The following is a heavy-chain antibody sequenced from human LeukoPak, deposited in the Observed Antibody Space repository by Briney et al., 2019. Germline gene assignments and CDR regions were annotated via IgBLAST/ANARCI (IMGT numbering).Heavy chain of an antibody. D-gene: IGHD3-22*01. V-gene: IGHV5-51*01. CDR1: AYSFTSYW. J-gene: IGHJ4*02. Sequence: GESLKISCKGSAYSFTSYWIGWVRQMPGKGLEWMGIIYPEDSVTRYSPSFQGQVTISADKSISTAYLQWNSLKASDTAMYYCARLLDSSGFYFDYWGQGTLVTVSS. CDR2: IYPEDSVT. CDR3: ARLLDSSGFYFDY.